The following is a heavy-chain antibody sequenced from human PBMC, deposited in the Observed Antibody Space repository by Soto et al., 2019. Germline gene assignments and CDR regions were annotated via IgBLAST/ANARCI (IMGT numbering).Heavy chain of an antibody. D-gene: IGHD3-22*01. CDR1: GYTFSSLG. CDR2: ISAYNGKT. V-gene: IGHV1-18*01. Sequence: QVPLVQSGTEVKNPGASVKVSCKTSGYTFSSLGFSWVRQAPGQGLEWMGWISAYNGKTNYEQKFQDRVIMTTDTSTSTAYMELRSLTPDDTAMYYCARDGAYSSALFDYWGQGTMVTVSS. J-gene: IGHJ4*02. CDR3: ARDGAYSSALFDY.